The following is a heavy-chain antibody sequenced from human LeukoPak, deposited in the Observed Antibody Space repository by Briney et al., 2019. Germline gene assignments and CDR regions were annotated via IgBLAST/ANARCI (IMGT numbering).Heavy chain of an antibody. CDR2: ISYDGSNK. Sequence: PGGSLRLSCAASGFTFSSYAMHWVRQAPGKGLEWVAVISYDGSNKYYADSVKGRFTISRDNSKNTLYLQMNSLRAEDTAVYYCAKSQSGWYSFDYWGQGALVTVSS. D-gene: IGHD6-19*01. J-gene: IGHJ4*02. V-gene: IGHV3-30-3*02. CDR1: GFTFSSYA. CDR3: AKSQSGWYSFDY.